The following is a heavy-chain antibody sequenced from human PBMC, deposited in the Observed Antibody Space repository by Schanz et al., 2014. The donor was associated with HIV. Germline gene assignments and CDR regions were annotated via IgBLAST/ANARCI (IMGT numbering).Heavy chain of an antibody. CDR3: AKGQRGVVRGDIDY. V-gene: IGHV3-33*06. CDR2: IWYDGSHK. Sequence: VQLVESGGGVVQPGRSLRLSCVASGFTFSSYGMHWVRQAPGKGLEWVAVIWYDGSHKHYADSVKGRFTISRDNSKNTLYLQMNSLRAEDTAVYYCAKGQRGVVRGDIDYWGQGTLVTVSS. CDR1: GFTFSSYG. J-gene: IGHJ4*02. D-gene: IGHD3-10*01.